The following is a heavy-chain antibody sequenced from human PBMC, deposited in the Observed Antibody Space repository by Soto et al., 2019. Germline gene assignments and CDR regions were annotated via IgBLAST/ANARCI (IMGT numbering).Heavy chain of an antibody. CDR2: INPNGGGT. J-gene: IGHJ4*02. CDR3: ATSSDWSPLLDY. D-gene: IGHD6-19*01. Sequence: ASVKVSCKASEYTFTGYYPHWVRQAPGQRLEWMGWINPNGGGTIYAQKFQGRLTMTRDASITTAYMELSRLSSDDTAVYYCATSSDWSPLLDYWGQGTLVTVSS. CDR1: EYTFTGYY. V-gene: IGHV1-2*02.